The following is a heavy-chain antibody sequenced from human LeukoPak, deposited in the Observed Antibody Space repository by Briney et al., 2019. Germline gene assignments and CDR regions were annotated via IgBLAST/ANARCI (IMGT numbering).Heavy chain of an antibody. CDR1: GGTFSSYA. V-gene: IGHV1-69*05. CDR3: ALSSPYSSGWYPYFQH. J-gene: IGHJ1*01. CDR2: IIPIFGTA. Sequence: ASVKVSCKASGGTFSSYAISWVRQAPGQGLEGMGRIIPIFGTANYAQKFQGRVTITTDESTSTAYMELSSLRSEDTAVYYCALSSPYSSGWYPYFQHWGQGTLVTVSS. D-gene: IGHD6-19*01.